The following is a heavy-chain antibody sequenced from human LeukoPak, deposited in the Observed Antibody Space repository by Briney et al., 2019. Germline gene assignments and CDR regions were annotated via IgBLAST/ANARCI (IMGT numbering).Heavy chain of an antibody. J-gene: IGHJ4*02. V-gene: IGHV4-38-2*02. D-gene: IGHD1-26*01. CDR2: IYHSGST. CDR1: GYSISSGYY. CDR3: ARDPNSGSYAHFDY. Sequence: SETLSLTCTVSGYSISSGYYWGWIRQPPGKGLEWIGSIYHSGSTYYNPSLKSRVTISVDTSKNQFSLKLSSVTAADTAVYYCARDPNSGSYAHFDYWGQGTLVTVSS.